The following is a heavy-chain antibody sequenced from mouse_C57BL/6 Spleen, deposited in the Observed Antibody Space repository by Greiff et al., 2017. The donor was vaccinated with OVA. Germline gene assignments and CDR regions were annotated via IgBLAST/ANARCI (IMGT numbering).Heavy chain of an antibody. D-gene: IGHD1-1*01. CDR3: ARGYYGPYYYAMDY. CDR1: GYTFTSYW. J-gene: IGHJ4*01. CDR2: IDPSDSET. V-gene: IGHV1-52*01. Sequence: QVQLKQPGAELVRPGSSVKLSCKASGYTFTSYWMHWVKQRPIQGLEWIGNIDPSDSETHYNQKFKDKATLTVDKSSSTAYMQLSSLTSEDSAVYYCARGYYGPYYYAMDYWGQGTSVTVSS.